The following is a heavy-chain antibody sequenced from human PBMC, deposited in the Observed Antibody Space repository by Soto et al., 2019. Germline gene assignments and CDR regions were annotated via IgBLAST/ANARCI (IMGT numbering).Heavy chain of an antibody. CDR1: GGSFSGYY. D-gene: IGHD3-10*01. Sequence: SETLSLTCAVYGGSFSGYYWSWIRQPPGKGLEWIGEINHSGSTNYNPSLKSRVTISVDTSKNQFSLKLSSVTAADTAVYYCARHLVRGAYYFDYWGQGTLVTVSS. J-gene: IGHJ4*02. CDR3: ARHLVRGAYYFDY. V-gene: IGHV4-34*01. CDR2: INHSGST.